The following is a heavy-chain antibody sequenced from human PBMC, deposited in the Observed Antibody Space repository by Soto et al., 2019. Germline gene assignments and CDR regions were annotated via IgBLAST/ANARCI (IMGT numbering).Heavy chain of an antibody. CDR2: MNPNSGNT. CDR1: GYTFTSYD. V-gene: IGHV1-8*01. CDR3: ARWRGFGEKYYYYYMDV. D-gene: IGHD3-10*01. Sequence: ASVKVSCKASGYTFTSYDINWVRQATGQGLEWMGWMNPNSGNTGYAQKFQGRVTMTRNTSISTAYMELSSLRSEDTAVYYCARWRGFGEKYYYYYMDVWGKGTTVTV. J-gene: IGHJ6*03.